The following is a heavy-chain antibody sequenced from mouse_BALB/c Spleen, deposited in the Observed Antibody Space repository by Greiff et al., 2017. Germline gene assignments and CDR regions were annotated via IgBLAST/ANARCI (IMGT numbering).Heavy chain of an antibody. D-gene: IGHD2-12*01. Sequence: EVKLVESGGGLVQPGGSRKLSCAASGFTLSSFGMHWVRQAPEKGLEWVAYISSGSSTIYYADTVKGRFTISRDNPKNTLFLQMTSLRSEDTAMYYCARERRGAMDYWGQGTSVTVSS. CDR1: GFTLSSFG. CDR3: ARERRGAMDY. J-gene: IGHJ4*01. CDR2: ISSGSSTI. V-gene: IGHV5-17*02.